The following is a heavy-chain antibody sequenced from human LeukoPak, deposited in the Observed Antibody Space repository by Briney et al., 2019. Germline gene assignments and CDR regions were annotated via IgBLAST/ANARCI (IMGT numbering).Heavy chain of an antibody. Sequence: PGGSLRLSCAPSGFTVITNDMTWVRQAPGKGLEWVSVLYSDGNTKYADSVQGRFTISRDNSKNTLYLEMSSLRPDDTAVYYCARGVEPLAANTLAYWGQGTLVTVSS. J-gene: IGHJ4*02. V-gene: IGHV3-53*01. CDR2: LYSDGNT. CDR1: GFTVITND. CDR3: ARGVEPLAANTLAY. D-gene: IGHD1-14*01.